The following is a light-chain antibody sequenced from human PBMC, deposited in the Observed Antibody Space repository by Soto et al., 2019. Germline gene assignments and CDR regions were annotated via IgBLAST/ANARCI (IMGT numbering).Light chain of an antibody. CDR1: SSEVGTYNL. CDR2: EGG. J-gene: IGLJ1*01. Sequence: QSVLTQPASVSGSPGQSIALSCTGTSSEVGTYNLVSWYQQHPGKAPKLLISEGGKRPSGVSDRFSGSKSGNTASLTISGLQAEDEADYYCCSFAAGNTYVFGTGTKVTVL. CDR3: CSFAAGNTYV. V-gene: IGLV2-23*01.